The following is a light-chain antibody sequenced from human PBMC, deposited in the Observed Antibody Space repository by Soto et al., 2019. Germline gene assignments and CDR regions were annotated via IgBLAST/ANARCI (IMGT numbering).Light chain of an antibody. Sequence: QSALTQPASVSGSPGPSITISCTGTSSDVGGYNYVSWYQQYPGKAPKLMIYDVSNRPSGVSNRFSGSKSGNTASLTISGLQAEDEADYYCSSYTSSSAVVFGGGTKLTV. CDR3: SSYTSSSAVV. J-gene: IGLJ3*02. CDR2: DVS. CDR1: SSDVGGYNY. V-gene: IGLV2-14*01.